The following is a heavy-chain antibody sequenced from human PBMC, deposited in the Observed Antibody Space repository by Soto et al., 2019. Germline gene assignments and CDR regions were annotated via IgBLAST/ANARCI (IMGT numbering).Heavy chain of an antibody. Sequence: ASVKVSCKASGYTFTGYYIHWVRQAPGQGLEWMGWINPNSGGTNYPQKFQAWVTMTRDTSISTAYTELSRLRSDDTAVYYCARDFIEGRCSGDSCYSYYYGIDVWGQGTKVTVSS. D-gene: IGHD2-15*01. CDR2: INPNSGGT. V-gene: IGHV1-2*04. CDR1: GYTFTGYY. CDR3: ARDFIEGRCSGDSCYSYYYGIDV. J-gene: IGHJ6*02.